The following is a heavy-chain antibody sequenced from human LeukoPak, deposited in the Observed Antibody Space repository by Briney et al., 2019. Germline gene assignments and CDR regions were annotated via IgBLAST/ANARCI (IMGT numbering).Heavy chain of an antibody. CDR2: IIGSSGST. Sequence: GGSLRLSCVASGFSFDNYAMNWVRQAPGKGLEWVSLIIGSSGSTFYADSVKGRFTISRDKSKNTLYLQMNSLRAEDTAVYYCARARGSGYYYGYYFDYWGQGTLVTVSS. V-gene: IGHV3-23*01. CDR3: ARARGSGYYYGYYFDY. CDR1: GFSFDNYA. D-gene: IGHD3-22*01. J-gene: IGHJ4*02.